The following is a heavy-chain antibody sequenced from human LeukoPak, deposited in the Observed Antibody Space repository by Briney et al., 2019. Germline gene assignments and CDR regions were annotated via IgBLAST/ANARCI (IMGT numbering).Heavy chain of an antibody. CDR2: IYYSGST. J-gene: IGHJ4*02. Sequence: SETLSLTCAVYGGSFSGYYWSWIRQPPGKGLEWIGYIYYSGSTNYNPSLKSRVTISVDTSKNQFSLKLSSVTAADTAVYYCARIAGSGSLTGGFDYWGQGTLVTVSS. CDR3: ARIAGSGSLTGGFDY. D-gene: IGHD3-10*01. CDR1: GGSFSGYY. V-gene: IGHV4-59*08.